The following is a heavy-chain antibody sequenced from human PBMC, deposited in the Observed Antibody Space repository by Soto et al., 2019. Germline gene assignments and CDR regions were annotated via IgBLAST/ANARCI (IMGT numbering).Heavy chain of an antibody. CDR3: ARLTGSGSYYVNS. D-gene: IGHD3-10*01. CDR1: GGSISSSSHY. Sequence: QLQLQESGPGLAKPSETLSLTCTVSGGSISSSSHYWAWIRQPPGRGLECIGTIFYIGNTYYNPSLEGRLTISVDTSKNQFSLKLRSVTAADSAVYFCARLTGSGSYYVNSWGQGTLVTVSS. CDR2: IFYIGNT. V-gene: IGHV4-39*01. J-gene: IGHJ4*02.